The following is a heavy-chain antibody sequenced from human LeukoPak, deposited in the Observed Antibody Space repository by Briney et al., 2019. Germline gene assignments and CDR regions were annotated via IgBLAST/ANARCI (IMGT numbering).Heavy chain of an antibody. J-gene: IGHJ4*02. D-gene: IGHD2-15*01. CDR3: ARKISYISVFDY. CDR2: ISDSGST. Sequence: SETLSLTCTVSGGSISSYYWSWIRQPPGRGREGIGYISDSGSTNYNPFLKSRVTISGDTPGNQVSLKLSSVTAADTAVYYCARKISYISVFDYWGQGTLVTVSS. CDR1: GGSISSYY. V-gene: IGHV4-59*01.